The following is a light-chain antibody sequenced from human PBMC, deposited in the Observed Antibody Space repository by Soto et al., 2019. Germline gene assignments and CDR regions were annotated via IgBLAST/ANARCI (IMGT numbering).Light chain of an antibody. V-gene: IGLV2-14*01. CDR3: SSYTSSTTLNYV. J-gene: IGLJ1*01. Sequence: QSVLTQPASVSGSPGQSITISCTGTSSDVGGYSYVSWYQHHPGKAPKLLIYEVSNRPSGISNRFSGSKSGNTASLTISGLQAEDEADYYCSSYTSSTTLNYVFGTGTKVT. CDR2: EVS. CDR1: SSDVGGYSY.